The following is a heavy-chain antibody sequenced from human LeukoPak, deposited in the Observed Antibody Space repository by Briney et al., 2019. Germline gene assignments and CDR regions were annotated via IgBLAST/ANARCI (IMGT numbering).Heavy chain of an antibody. V-gene: IGHV3-23*01. CDR2: ISGSGGST. CDR3: AKALGYCSGGSCYSSIDY. CDR1: GFTFSSYA. Sequence: GGSLRLSCAASGFTFSSYAMNWVRQAPGEGLEWVSAISGSGGSTYYADSVKGRFTISRDNSKNTLYLQMNSLRVEDTAVYYCAKALGYCSGGSCYSSIDYWGQGTLVTVSS. J-gene: IGHJ4*02. D-gene: IGHD2-15*01.